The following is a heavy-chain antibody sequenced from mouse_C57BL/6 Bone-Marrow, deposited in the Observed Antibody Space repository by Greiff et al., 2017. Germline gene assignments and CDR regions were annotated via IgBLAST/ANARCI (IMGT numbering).Heavy chain of an antibody. J-gene: IGHJ2*01. V-gene: IGHV5-17*01. CDR3: ARGGFDY. CDR1: GFTFSDYG. CDR2: ISSGSSTI. Sequence: EVKVVESGGGLVKPGGSLKLSCAASGFTFSDYGMHSVRQAPEKGLEWVAYISSGSSTIYYADTVKGRFTISRDNAKNTLFLQMTSLRSEDTAMYYCARGGFDYWGQGTTLTVSS.